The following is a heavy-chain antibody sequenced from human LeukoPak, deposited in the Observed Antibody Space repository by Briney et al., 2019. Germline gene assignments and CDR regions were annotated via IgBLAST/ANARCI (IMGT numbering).Heavy chain of an antibody. Sequence: PGGSLRLSCAASGFTFSSYAMSWVRQAPGKGLEWVSGITWNSGTIDYADSVKGRFTISRDNAKSSLYLQMNSLRAEDTAFYYCAKGSDSGWYQDYWGQGTLVTVST. CDR1: GFTFSSYA. J-gene: IGHJ4*02. CDR3: AKGSDSGWYQDY. D-gene: IGHD6-19*01. V-gene: IGHV3-9*01. CDR2: ITWNSGTI.